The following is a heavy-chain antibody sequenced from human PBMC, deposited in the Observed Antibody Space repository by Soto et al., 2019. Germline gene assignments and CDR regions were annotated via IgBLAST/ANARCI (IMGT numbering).Heavy chain of an antibody. D-gene: IGHD2-8*01. V-gene: IGHV3-30-3*01. J-gene: IGHJ4*02. Sequence: PGGSLRLSCAASGFIFDAYAVSWVRQAPGKGLEWVAVIAGDGSNKYYADSVKGRFTISRDNSKNTLYLQMNSLRAEDTAVYYCARDKMVYATYFDYWGQGTLVTVSS. CDR2: IAGDGSNK. CDR1: GFIFDAYA. CDR3: ARDKMVYATYFDY.